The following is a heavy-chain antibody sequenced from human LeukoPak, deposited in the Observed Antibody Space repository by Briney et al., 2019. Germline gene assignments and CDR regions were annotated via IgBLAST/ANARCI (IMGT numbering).Heavy chain of an antibody. CDR3: ARDLKGFSGPDKYGY. V-gene: IGHV3-21*01. Sequence: MTGGSLRLSCTASGCTFSSYSMNWVRQAPGKGLEWVTSISSSSTYKYYADSVKGRFTISRDNAKNSLYLQMNSLRAENTAVYHCARDLKGFSGPDKYGYWGQGALVTVSS. D-gene: IGHD5-12*01. CDR2: ISSSSTYK. CDR1: GCTFSSYS. J-gene: IGHJ4*02.